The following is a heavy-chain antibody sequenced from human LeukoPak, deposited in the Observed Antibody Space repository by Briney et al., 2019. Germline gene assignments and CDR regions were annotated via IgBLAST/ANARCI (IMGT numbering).Heavy chain of an antibody. D-gene: IGHD5-24*01. CDR1: GGSISSYY. J-gene: IGHJ3*02. Sequence: PSETLSLTCTVSGGSISSYYWSWIRQPPGKGLEWIGYIYYSGSTNYNPSLKSRVTISVDTSKNQFSLKLSSVTAADTAVYYCARAWDGDGYNSGGDAFDIWGQRTMVTVSS. CDR3: ARAWDGDGYNSGGDAFDI. V-gene: IGHV4-59*01. CDR2: IYYSGST.